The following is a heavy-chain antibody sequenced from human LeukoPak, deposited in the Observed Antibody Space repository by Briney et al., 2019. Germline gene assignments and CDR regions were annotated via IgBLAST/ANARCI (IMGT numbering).Heavy chain of an antibody. V-gene: IGHV3-48*04. CDR2: ISSSSSTI. CDR1: GFTFSSYS. CDR3: ARERPTMVRGVLDY. Sequence: GGSLRLSCAASGFTFSSYSMNWVRQAPGKGLEWVSYISSSSSTIYYADSVKGRFTISRDNAKNSLYLQMNSLRAEDTAVYYCARERPTMVRGVLDYWGQGTLVTVSS. J-gene: IGHJ4*02. D-gene: IGHD3-10*01.